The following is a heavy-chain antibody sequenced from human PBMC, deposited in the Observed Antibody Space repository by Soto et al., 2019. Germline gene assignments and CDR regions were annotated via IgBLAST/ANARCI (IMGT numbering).Heavy chain of an antibody. CDR1: GGSISSYY. CDR2: IYYSGST. J-gene: IGHJ4*02. Sequence: SETLSLTCTVSGGSISSYYWSWIRQPPGKGLEWIGYIYYSGSTNYNPSLKSRVTISVDTSKNQFSLKLSSVTAADTAVYYCAASLRYFDWLLYFDYWGQGTLVTVSS. CDR3: AASLRYFDWLLYFDY. V-gene: IGHV4-59*08. D-gene: IGHD3-9*01.